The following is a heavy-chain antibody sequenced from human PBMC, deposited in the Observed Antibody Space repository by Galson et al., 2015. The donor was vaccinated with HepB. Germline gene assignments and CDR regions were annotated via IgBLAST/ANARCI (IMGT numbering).Heavy chain of an antibody. CDR1: GFTFSSYG. J-gene: IGHJ4*02. CDR3: AKGQYYDSSALDY. D-gene: IGHD3-22*01. Sequence: SLRLSCAASGFTFSSYGMHWVRQAPGKGLEWVAVISYDGSNKYYADSVKGRFTISRDNSKNTLYLQMNSLRAEDTAVYYCAKGQYYDSSALDYWGQGTLVTVSS. V-gene: IGHV3-30*18. CDR2: ISYDGSNK.